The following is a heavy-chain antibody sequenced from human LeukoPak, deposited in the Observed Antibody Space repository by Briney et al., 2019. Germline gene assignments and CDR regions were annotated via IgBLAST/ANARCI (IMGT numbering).Heavy chain of an antibody. CDR2: IIPILGIA. V-gene: IGHV1-69*04. CDR3: ARKDDSSGYEHDAFDI. Sequence: SVKVSCKASGYTFTSYGISWVRQAPGQGLEWMGRIIPILGIANYAQKFQGGVTITADKSTSTAYMELSSLRSEDTAVYYCARKDDSSGYEHDAFDIWGQGTMVTVSS. J-gene: IGHJ3*02. D-gene: IGHD3-22*01. CDR1: GYTFTSYG.